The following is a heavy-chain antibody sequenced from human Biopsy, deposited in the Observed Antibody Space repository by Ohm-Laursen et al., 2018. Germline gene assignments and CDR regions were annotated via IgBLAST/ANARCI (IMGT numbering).Heavy chain of an antibody. CDR1: GKTFSDYQ. Sequence: GTLSLTWAVFGKTFSDYQWSWIRQPPGKGLEWIGQINQAGTTNYNPSLKSRVSISADASKYEFSLRLTSVTAADTTVYLCGNEVHGRDYWGLGAQVTVSS. V-gene: IGHV4-34*08. CDR3: GNEVHGRDY. J-gene: IGHJ4*02. D-gene: IGHD2-15*01. CDR2: INQAGTT.